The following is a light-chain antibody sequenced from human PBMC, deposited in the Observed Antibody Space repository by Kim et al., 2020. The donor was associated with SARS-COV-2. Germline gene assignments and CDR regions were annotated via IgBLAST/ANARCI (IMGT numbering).Light chain of an antibody. CDR2: DVS. V-gene: IGLV2-14*03. Sequence: QSITISCSGTSSDIGDYNYVSWYQQHPGKAPKVMGYDVSKRPSGVSNRFSGSKSGNTASLTISGLQAEDEADYYCSSYTGSTTYVFGTGTKVTVL. J-gene: IGLJ1*01. CDR1: SSDIGDYNY. CDR3: SSYTGSTTYV.